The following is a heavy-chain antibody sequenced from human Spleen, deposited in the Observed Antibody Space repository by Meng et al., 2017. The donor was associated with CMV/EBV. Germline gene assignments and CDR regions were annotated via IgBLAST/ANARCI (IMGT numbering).Heavy chain of an antibody. CDR2: ISYDGSNT. D-gene: IGHD1-7*01. CDR1: GFTFSSYA. CDR3: ARDYSGWNYRGCVDY. J-gene: IGHJ4*02. V-gene: IGHV3-30-3*01. Sequence: GESLKISCAASGFTFSSYAMHWVRQAPGKGLEWVALISYDGSNTYYADSVKGRFTFSRDNSKNTLSLQMNSLRAEDTAVYYCARDYSGWNYRGCVDYWGQGTLVTVSS.